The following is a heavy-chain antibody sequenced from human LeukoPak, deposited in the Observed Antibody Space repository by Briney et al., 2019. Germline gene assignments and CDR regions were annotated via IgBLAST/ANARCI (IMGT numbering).Heavy chain of an antibody. CDR2: ISWDGGST. V-gene: IGHV3-43D*03. J-gene: IGHJ4*02. CDR3: ARFMVRGVIITGLDY. CDR1: GFTFDDYA. Sequence: GGSLRLSCAASGFTFDDYAMHWVRQAPGKGLEWVSLISWDGGSTYYADSVKGRFTISGDNSKNSLYLQMNSLRAEDTALYYCARFMVRGVIITGLDYWGQGTLVTVSS. D-gene: IGHD3-10*01.